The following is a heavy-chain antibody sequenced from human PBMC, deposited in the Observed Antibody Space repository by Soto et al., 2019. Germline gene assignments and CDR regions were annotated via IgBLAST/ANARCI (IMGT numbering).Heavy chain of an antibody. CDR1: GFTFSSYA. CDR2: ISGSGGST. D-gene: IGHD1-26*01. J-gene: IGHJ4*02. V-gene: IGHV3-23*01. CDR3: AKAHPVGVYQAVDY. Sequence: EVQLLESGGGLVQPGGSLRLSCAASGFTFSSYAMSWVRQAPGKGLEWVSAISGSGGSTYDADSVKGRFTNSRDNSKNTLYLQMNSLRAEDTAVYYCAKAHPVGVYQAVDYWGQGTLVTVSS.